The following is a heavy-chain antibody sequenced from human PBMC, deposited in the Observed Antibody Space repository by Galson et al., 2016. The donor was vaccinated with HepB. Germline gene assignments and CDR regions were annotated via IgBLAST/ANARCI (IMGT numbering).Heavy chain of an antibody. CDR1: GGTFSSYT. J-gene: IGHJ4*02. CDR2: IIPMLSIA. CDR3: ASAPLVITGTTREDF. Sequence: SVKVSCKASGGTFSSYTISWVRQAPGQGLEWMGRIIPMLSIANYAQKFQGRVTITADKSTSTAYMELSSLRSEDTAVYFCASAPLVITGTTREDFWGQGTLVTVSS. V-gene: IGHV1-69*02. D-gene: IGHD1-7*01.